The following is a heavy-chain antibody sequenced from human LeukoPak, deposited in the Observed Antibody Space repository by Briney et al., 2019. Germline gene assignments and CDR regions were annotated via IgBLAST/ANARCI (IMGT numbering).Heavy chain of an antibody. Sequence: GRSLRLSCAASGFTFDDYAMHWVRQAPGKGLEWVSGISWNSGSIGYADSVKGRFTISRDNAKNSLYLQMNSLRAEDMALYYCAKDGGSGLDNWGQGTLVTVSS. CDR1: GFTFDDYA. J-gene: IGHJ4*02. CDR2: ISWNSGSI. V-gene: IGHV3-9*03. D-gene: IGHD6-19*01. CDR3: AKDGGSGLDN.